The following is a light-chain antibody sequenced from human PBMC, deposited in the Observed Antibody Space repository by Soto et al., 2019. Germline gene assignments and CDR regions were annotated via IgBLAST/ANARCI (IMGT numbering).Light chain of an antibody. CDR3: SSYTSSSTLVV. CDR1: GSDVGGYNY. J-gene: IGLJ1*01. Sequence: QSVLTQPASVSGSPGQSITISCTGTGSDVGGYNYVSWYQQHPGKAPKLMIYEVSNRPSGVSNRFSGSKSGNTASLTISGLQAEGEADYYCSSYTSSSTLVVFGTGTKVTVL. V-gene: IGLV2-14*01. CDR2: EVS.